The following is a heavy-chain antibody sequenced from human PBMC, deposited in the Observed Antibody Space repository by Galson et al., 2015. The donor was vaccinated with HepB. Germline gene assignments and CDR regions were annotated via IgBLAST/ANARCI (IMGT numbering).Heavy chain of an antibody. CDR2: INPNSGGT. Sequence: SVKVSCKVSGYTLTELSMHWVRQAPGKGLEWMGWINPNSGGTNYAQKFQGRVTITRDTSISTAYMELSRLRSDDTAVYYCASFDWLFGGADAFDIWGQGTMVTVSS. CDR1: GYTLTELS. J-gene: IGHJ3*02. V-gene: IGHV1-2*02. D-gene: IGHD3-9*01. CDR3: ASFDWLFGGADAFDI.